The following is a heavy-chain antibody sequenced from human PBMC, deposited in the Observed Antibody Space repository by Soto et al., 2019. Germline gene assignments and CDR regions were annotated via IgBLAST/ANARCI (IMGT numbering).Heavy chain of an antibody. CDR2: IKSKTDGGTT. CDR1: GFTFSNAW. V-gene: IGHV3-15*07. CDR3: TCYYYYYGMDV. J-gene: IGHJ6*02. Sequence: GGSLRLSCAASGFTFSNAWMNWVRQAPGKGLEWVGRIKSKTDGGTTDYAAPVKGRFTISRDDSNNTLYLQMNSLKTEDTAVYYCTCYYYYYGMDVWGQGTTVTVSS.